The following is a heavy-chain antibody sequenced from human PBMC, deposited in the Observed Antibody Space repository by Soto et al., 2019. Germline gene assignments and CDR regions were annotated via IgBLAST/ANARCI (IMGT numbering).Heavy chain of an antibody. Sequence: SETLSLTCTVSGDSVSSGDYYWSWIRQPPGKGLEWIGYIYYSGSTTYHPSLKSRVTISVDTSKRQFSLNLYSMTAADTAVYYCSRVGGYYGDYPNFDYWGQGTRVTVSS. D-gene: IGHD4-17*01. V-gene: IGHV4-61*08. J-gene: IGHJ4*02. CDR3: SRVGGYYGDYPNFDY. CDR1: GDSVSSGDYY. CDR2: IYYSGST.